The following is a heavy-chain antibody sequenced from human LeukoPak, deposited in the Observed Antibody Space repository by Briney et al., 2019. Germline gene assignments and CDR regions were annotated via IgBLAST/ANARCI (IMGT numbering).Heavy chain of an antibody. J-gene: IGHJ4*02. CDR1: GGSISSYY. D-gene: IGHD6-19*01. Sequence: PSETLSLTCTVSGGSISSYYWSWIRQPPGKGLEWIGYIYYSGSTNYNPSLKSRVTISVDTSKNQFSLKLSSVTAADTAVYYCARGLAYSCGWHRDYWGQGTLVTVSS. CDR2: IYYSGST. CDR3: ARGLAYSCGWHRDY. V-gene: IGHV4-59*08.